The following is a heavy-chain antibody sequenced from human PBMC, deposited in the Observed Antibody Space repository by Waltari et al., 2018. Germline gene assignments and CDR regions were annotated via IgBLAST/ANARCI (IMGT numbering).Heavy chain of an antibody. V-gene: IGHV3-7*01. D-gene: IGHD2-15*01. CDR3: ANSVG. CDR1: GFTFRTYW. J-gene: IGHJ4*02. CDR2: INADGSGK. Sequence: EVQVVESGGGLVQPGGSLRLSCEASGFTFRTYWMNWVRQAPGKGLEWVASINADGSGKYYMDSVKGRFTISRDNAKKSLYLQMNSLSVEDTALYYCANSVGWGQGSLVTVSS.